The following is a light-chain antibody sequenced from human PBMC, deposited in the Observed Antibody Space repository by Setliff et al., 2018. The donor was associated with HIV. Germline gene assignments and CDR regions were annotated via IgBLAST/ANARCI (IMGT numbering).Light chain of an antibody. CDR1: DSGVGGYNH. CDR3: CSYAGSSLV. Sequence: QSVLTQPRSVSGSPGRSVTISCTGTDSGVGGYNHVSWYQQLPGEVPRLIIYDVNWRPSGVPDRFSASKSGNTASLTISGLQADDEADYYCCSYAGSSLVFGTGTKVTVL. V-gene: IGLV2-11*01. CDR2: DVN. J-gene: IGLJ1*01.